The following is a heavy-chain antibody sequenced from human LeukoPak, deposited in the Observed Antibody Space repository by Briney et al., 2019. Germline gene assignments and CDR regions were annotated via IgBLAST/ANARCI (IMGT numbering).Heavy chain of an antibody. J-gene: IGHJ4*02. CDR3: ASGYGDYELDY. CDR1: GGSISSGGYS. V-gene: IGHV4-30-2*01. CDR2: IYHSGST. D-gene: IGHD4-17*01. Sequence: SETLSLTCAVSGGSISSGGYSWSWIRQPPGKGLEWIGYIYHSGSTYYNPSLKSRVTISVDRSKNQFSLKLSSVTAADTAVYYCASGYGDYELDYWGQGTPVTVSS.